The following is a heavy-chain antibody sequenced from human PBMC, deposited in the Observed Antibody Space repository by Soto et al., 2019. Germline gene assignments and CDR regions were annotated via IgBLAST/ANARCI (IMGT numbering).Heavy chain of an antibody. Sequence: PGGSLRLSCAASGFAFSSYAMSWVRQAPGKGLEWVSAISGSGGSTYYADSVKGRFTISRDNSKNTLYLQMSSLRAEDTALYYCAKQRAGYGSGSDTFYFDSWGQGTLVTVSS. J-gene: IGHJ4*02. V-gene: IGHV3-23*01. D-gene: IGHD3-10*01. CDR1: GFAFSSYA. CDR3: AKQRAGYGSGSDTFYFDS. CDR2: ISGSGGST.